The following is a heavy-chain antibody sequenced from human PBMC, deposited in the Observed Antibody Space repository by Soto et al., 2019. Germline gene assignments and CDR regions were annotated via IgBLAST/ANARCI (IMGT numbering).Heavy chain of an antibody. D-gene: IGHD6-19*01. CDR3: AREASGSGWWSQGSFDY. J-gene: IGHJ4*02. Sequence: EVQLVESGGGLVQPGGSLRLSCVVSGFTVRSNYMSWVRQAPGKGLEWVSVIYSGGNTYYADSVKGRFTISRDNSQNTLYLQMNSLRAEDTAVYFCAREASGSGWWSQGSFDYRGQGTLVTVSS. CDR2: IYSGGNT. V-gene: IGHV3-66*01. CDR1: GFTVRSNY.